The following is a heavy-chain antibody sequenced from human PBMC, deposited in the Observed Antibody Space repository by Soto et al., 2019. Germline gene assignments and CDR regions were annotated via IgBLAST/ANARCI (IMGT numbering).Heavy chain of an antibody. Sequence: ASVKVSCKASGYNFTKYGISWVRQAPGQGLEWMGWISAYNGYTKYKQKFQGRVTMTTDTSKSTGYMELRSLRFDDTAVYYCVRGPVPLNYYDVIDVWAQGTSVTVSS. CDR2: ISAYNGYT. J-gene: IGHJ6*02. CDR3: VRGPVPLNYYDVIDV. D-gene: IGHD3-3*01. CDR1: GYNFTKYG. V-gene: IGHV1-18*01.